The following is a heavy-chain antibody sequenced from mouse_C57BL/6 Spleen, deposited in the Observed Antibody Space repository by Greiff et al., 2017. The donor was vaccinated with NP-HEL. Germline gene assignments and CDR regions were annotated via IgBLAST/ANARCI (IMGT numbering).Heavy chain of an antibody. CDR2: IYPGDGDT. D-gene: IGHD2-2*01. CDR3: ARLYGYDRVDY. J-gene: IGHJ2*01. Sequence: VQLHQSGAELVKPGASVKISCKASGYAFSSYWMNWVKQRPGKGLEWIGQIYPGDGDTNYNGKFKGKATLTADKSSSTAYMQLSSLTSEDSAVYFCARLYGYDRVDYWGQGTTLTVSS. V-gene: IGHV1-80*01. CDR1: GYAFSSYW.